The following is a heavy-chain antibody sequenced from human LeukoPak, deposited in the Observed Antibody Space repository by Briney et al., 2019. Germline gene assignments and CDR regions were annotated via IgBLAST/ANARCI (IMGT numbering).Heavy chain of an antibody. CDR3: ARCQSSSRKWFDP. CDR1: GGSFSGYY. Sequence: SETLSLTCAVYGGSFSGYYWSWLRQPPGKGLEWIGEINHSGSTNYNPSLKSRVTISVDTSKNQFSLKLSSVTAADTAVYYCARCQSSSRKWFDPWGQGTLVTVSS. CDR2: INHSGST. V-gene: IGHV4-34*01. J-gene: IGHJ5*02.